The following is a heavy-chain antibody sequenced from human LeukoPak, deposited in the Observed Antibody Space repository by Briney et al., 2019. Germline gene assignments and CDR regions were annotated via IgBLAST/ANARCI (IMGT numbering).Heavy chain of an antibody. CDR3: ARDTGSGYYYMDV. V-gene: IGHV4-61*02. Sequence: ASETLSLTCTVSGGSISSGSYYWSWIRQPAGKGLEWIGRIYTSGGTNYNPSLKSRVTISVDTSKNQFSLKLSSVTAADTAVYYCARDTGSGYYYMDVWGKGTTVTVSS. D-gene: IGHD3-10*01. CDR2: IYTSGGT. CDR1: GGSISSGSYY. J-gene: IGHJ6*03.